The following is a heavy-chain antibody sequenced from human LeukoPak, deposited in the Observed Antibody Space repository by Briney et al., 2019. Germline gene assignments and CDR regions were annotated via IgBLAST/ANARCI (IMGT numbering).Heavy chain of an antibody. V-gene: IGHV3-11*04. CDR3: ARQVAATDY. D-gene: IGHD2-15*01. J-gene: IGHJ4*02. Sequence: WVSYISSSGNTIYYADSVRGRFTISRDNAKNSLYLQMNSLRAEDSAVYYCARQVAATDYWGQGTLVTVSS. CDR2: ISSSGNTI.